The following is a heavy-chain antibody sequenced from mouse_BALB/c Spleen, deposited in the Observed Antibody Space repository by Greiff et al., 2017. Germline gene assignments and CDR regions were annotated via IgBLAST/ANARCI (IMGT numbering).Heavy chain of an antibody. CDR1: GFAFSSYD. D-gene: IGHD2-4*01. V-gene: IGHV5-12-1*01. CDR2: ISSGGGST. J-gene: IGHJ3*01. Sequence: EVKLVESGGGLVKPGGSLKLSCAASGFAFSSYDMSWVRQTPEKRLEWVAYISSGGGSTYYPDTVKGRFTISRDNARNILYLQMSSLRSEDTAMYYCARVGLRRGAWFAYWGQGTLVTVSA. CDR3: ARVGLRRGAWFAY.